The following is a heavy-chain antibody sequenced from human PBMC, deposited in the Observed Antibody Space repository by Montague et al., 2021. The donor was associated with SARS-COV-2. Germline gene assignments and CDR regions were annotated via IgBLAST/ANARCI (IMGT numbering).Heavy chain of an antibody. V-gene: IGHV4-39*01. J-gene: IGHJ4*02. Sequence: YRGDPYYNPSLKSRLTISVDTSQNQFSLKLSSVTAADTAVYYCAKPLATGTYYYWGQGTLGTVSS. D-gene: IGHD1-1*01. CDR2: YRGDP. CDR3: AKPLATGTYYY.